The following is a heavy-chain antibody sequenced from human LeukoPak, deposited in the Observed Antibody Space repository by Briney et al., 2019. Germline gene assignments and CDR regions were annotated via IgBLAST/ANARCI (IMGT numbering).Heavy chain of an antibody. D-gene: IGHD6-19*01. CDR3: VKGSLYSSGCYDY. J-gene: IGHJ4*02. Sequence: GGSLRLSCAASGFTFRSYAMNWVRQVPGKGLELVSGISGSGTGTYYADSVKGRFTISRDNSKNTLFLQMNSLRAEDTAVYYCVKGSLYSSGCYDYWGQGTLVSVSA. CDR1: GFTFRSYA. V-gene: IGHV3-23*01. CDR2: ISGSGTGT.